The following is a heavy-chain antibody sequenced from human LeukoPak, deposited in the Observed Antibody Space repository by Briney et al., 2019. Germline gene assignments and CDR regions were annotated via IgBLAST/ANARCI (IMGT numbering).Heavy chain of an antibody. J-gene: IGHJ3*02. V-gene: IGHV3-21*01. CDR3: ARERVTTTAFDI. CDR2: ITSSSTY. D-gene: IGHD5-12*01. Sequence: GGSLRLSCAAPGFTLSTYNTHWVRQAPGKGLEWVSSITSSSTYYADSVKGRFTISRDNAKNSLYLQMNSLRAEDTAVYYCARERVTTTAFDIWGQGTMVTVSS. CDR1: GFTLSTYN.